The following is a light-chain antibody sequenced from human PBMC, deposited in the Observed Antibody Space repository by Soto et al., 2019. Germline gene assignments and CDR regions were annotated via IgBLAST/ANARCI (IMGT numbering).Light chain of an antibody. CDR2: DVS. J-gene: IGLJ2*01. Sequence: QSALTQPASVSGSPGQSIAFSCTGTSSDIGDYKYVSWYQQHPGKAPKLMIYDVSNRPSGVSNRFSGSMSGNTASLTISGLQPEGEADYYCSSYTGSSTVVFGGGTQLTVL. CDR3: SSYTGSSTVV. CDR1: SSDIGDYKY. V-gene: IGLV2-14*01.